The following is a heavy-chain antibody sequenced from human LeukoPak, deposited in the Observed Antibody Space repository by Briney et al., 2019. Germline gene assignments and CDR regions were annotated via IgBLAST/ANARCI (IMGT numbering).Heavy chain of an antibody. V-gene: IGHV4-61*02. CDR3: ARNFPYYGSGSPFDY. D-gene: IGHD3-10*01. Sequence: SETLSLTCTVSGGSISSGSYYWIWIRQPAGKGLEWIGRIYTSGSTNYNPSLKSRVTISVDTSKNQFSLKLSSVTAADTAVYYCARNFPYYGSGSPFDYWGQGTLVTVSS. J-gene: IGHJ4*02. CDR1: GGSISSGSYY. CDR2: IYTSGST.